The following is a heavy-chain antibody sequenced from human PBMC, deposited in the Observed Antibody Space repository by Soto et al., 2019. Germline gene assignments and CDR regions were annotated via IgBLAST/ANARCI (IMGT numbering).Heavy chain of an antibody. D-gene: IGHD5-12*01. CDR2: INHSGST. CDR1: GGSISSGDYY. Sequence: QVQLQESGPGLVKPSQTLSLTCTVSGGSISSGDYYWSWIRQPPGKGLEWIGEINHSGSTNYNPSLKSRVTISVDTSKNQFSLKLSSVTAADTAVYYCARGRGRYNGSSPFDYWGQGTLVTVSS. CDR3: ARGRGRYNGSSPFDY. V-gene: IGHV4-30-4*08. J-gene: IGHJ4*02.